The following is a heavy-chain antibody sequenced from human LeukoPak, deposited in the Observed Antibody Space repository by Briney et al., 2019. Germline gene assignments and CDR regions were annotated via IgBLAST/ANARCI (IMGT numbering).Heavy chain of an antibody. CDR2: ISGDGVST. Sequence: GGSLRLSCVASGLPIGDFAMHWVRQAPGKGLEWVSLISGDGVSTFYADSVKGRFSISRDNSKNSLSLEMNSRRTEDAAMYYCARESGKFDYWGQGTLVAVSS. CDR3: ARESGKFDY. J-gene: IGHJ4*02. CDR1: GLPIGDFA. V-gene: IGHV3-43*02.